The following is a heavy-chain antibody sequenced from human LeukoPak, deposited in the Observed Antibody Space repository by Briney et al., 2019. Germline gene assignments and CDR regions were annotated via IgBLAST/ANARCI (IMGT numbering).Heavy chain of an antibody. Sequence: SETLSLTCTVSGGSISSYYWSWIRQPPGKGLEWIGYIYYSGSTNYNPSLKSRVTISVDTSKNQFSLKLSSVTAADTAVYYCARELGVMTTVTTGGWFDPWGQGTLVTVSS. CDR3: ARELGVMTTVTTGGWFDP. J-gene: IGHJ5*02. CDR2: IYYSGST. D-gene: IGHD4-11*01. CDR1: GGSISSYY. V-gene: IGHV4-59*01.